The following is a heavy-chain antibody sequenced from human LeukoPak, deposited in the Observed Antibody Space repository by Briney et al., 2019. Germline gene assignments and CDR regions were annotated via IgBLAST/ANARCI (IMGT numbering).Heavy chain of an antibody. CDR2: TGGSDDNT. CDR1: GFTFSSYW. Sequence: GGSLRLSCAASGFTFSSYWMHWVRQAPGKGLEWVAVTGGSDDNTHYADSVKGRFTISRDNSEKRLFLQMNSLRPDDSALYYCTKDLMTGFSSGWYFAYWGQGTLVTVSS. J-gene: IGHJ4*02. D-gene: IGHD6-19*01. V-gene: IGHV3-23*01. CDR3: TKDLMTGFSSGWYFAY.